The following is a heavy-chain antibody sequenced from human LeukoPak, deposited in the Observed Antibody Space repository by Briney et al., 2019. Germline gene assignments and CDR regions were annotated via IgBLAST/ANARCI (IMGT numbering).Heavy chain of an antibody. J-gene: IGHJ4*02. CDR2: INHSGST. D-gene: IGHD6-19*01. Sequence: SETLSLTCAVYGGSFSGYYWSWIRQPPGKGLEWIGEINHSGSTNYNPSLKSRVTISVDTSKNQFSLKLSSVTAADTAVYYCARHGPRIAVALWGQGTLVTVSS. CDR3: ARHGPRIAVAL. V-gene: IGHV4-34*01. CDR1: GGSFSGYY.